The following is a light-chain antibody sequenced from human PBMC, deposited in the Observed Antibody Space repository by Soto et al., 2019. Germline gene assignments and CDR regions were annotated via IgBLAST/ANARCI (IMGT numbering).Light chain of an antibody. J-gene: IGLJ1*01. CDR1: SSDVGGYNY. V-gene: IGLV2-14*01. CDR3: SSYTSSSTSV. CDR2: DVS. Sequence: QSALTQPASVSGAAGQSITISCTGTSSDVGGYNYVSWYQQHPGKAPKLMIYDVSNRPSGVSNRFSGSKSGNTASLTISGLQAEDEADYYCSSYTSSSTSVFGTGTKVTVL.